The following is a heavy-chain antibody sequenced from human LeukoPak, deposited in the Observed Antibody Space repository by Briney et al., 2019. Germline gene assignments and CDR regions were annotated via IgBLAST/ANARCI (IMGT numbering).Heavy chain of an antibody. CDR3: ARPVNTAMVTPFDY. CDR1: GFTVSSNY. Sequence: GGSLRLSCAASGFTVSSNYMSWVRQAPGKGLEWVSVIYSGGSTYYADSVKGRFTISRDNSKNTLYLQMNSLRAEDTAVYYCARPVNTAMVTPFDYWGQGTLVTVSS. D-gene: IGHD5-18*01. V-gene: IGHV3-53*05. J-gene: IGHJ4*02. CDR2: IYSGGST.